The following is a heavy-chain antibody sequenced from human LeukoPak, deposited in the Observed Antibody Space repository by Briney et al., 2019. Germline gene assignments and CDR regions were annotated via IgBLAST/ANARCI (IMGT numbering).Heavy chain of an antibody. J-gene: IGHJ4*02. Sequence: GGSLRLSCAASGFTFSSYGMSWVRQAPGKGLEWVSDISDSGGSTYYADSVKGRFTVSRDNSKNTLYLQMNGLRVEDMALYYCARILTGFYDYWGQGTLVTVSS. V-gene: IGHV3-23*01. CDR3: ARILTGFYDY. CDR2: ISDSGGST. CDR1: GFTFSSYG. D-gene: IGHD3-9*01.